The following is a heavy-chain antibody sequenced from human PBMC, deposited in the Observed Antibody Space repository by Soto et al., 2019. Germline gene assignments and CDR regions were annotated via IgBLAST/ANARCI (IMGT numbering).Heavy chain of an antibody. D-gene: IGHD6-19*01. CDR2: ISGSGGST. V-gene: IGHV3-23*01. J-gene: IGHJ3*02. Sequence: GGSLRLCCAASGFTFSSYAMSWVRQAPGKGLEWVSAISGSGGSTYYADSVKGRFTISRDNSKNTLYLQMNSLRADCTAVYYCAKGIHSSGYYIAFDIWGQGTMVTVSS. CDR1: GFTFSSYA. CDR3: AKGIHSSGYYIAFDI.